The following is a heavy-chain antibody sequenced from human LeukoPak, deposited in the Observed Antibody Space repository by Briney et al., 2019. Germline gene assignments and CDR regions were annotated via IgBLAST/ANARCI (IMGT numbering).Heavy chain of an antibody. J-gene: IGHJ4*02. CDR1: GFTFSNYG. Sequence: GGSLRLSCAASGFTFSNYGMYWLRQAPGMGLEWVAYISSDGSYKNYGDSVKGRFTISRDNSKNTLYLQMNSLRAEDTAIYYCARSLPYGTTWYGRSDFWGQGTLVTVSS. CDR3: ARSLPYGTTWYGRSDF. CDR2: ISSDGSYK. V-gene: IGHV3-30*04. D-gene: IGHD6-13*01.